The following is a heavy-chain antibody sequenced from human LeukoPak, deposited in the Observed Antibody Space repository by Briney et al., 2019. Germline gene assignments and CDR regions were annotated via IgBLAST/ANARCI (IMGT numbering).Heavy chain of an antibody. CDR2: IYTSGST. V-gene: IGHV4-4*07. Sequence: SETLSLTCTVSGGSISSYYWSWIRQPAGKGLEWIGRIYTSGSTNYNPSLKSRLTMSVDTSKNQFSLKLSSVTAADTAVCYCARDQHGSGYYFSFDYWGQGTLVTVSS. D-gene: IGHD3-22*01. CDR1: GGSISSYY. CDR3: ARDQHGSGYYFSFDY. J-gene: IGHJ4*02.